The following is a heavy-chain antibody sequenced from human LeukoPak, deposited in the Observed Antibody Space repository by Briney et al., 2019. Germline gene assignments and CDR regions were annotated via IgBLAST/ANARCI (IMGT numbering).Heavy chain of an antibody. V-gene: IGHV3-72*01. J-gene: IGHJ6*04. CDR2: TRNKANNYTT. Sequence: PGGSLRLSYAASGFTFSGHYMDWVRQAPGKGLEWVGRTRNKANNYTTEYAASVKGRFTISRDNAKNSLYLQMNSLRAEDTAVYYCAELGITMIGGVWGKGTTVTISS. CDR3: AELGITMIGGV. D-gene: IGHD3-10*02. CDR1: GFTFSGHY.